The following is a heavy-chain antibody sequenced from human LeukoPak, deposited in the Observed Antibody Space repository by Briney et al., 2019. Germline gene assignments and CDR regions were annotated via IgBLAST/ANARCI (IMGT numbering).Heavy chain of an antibody. CDR1: GFSFSTYW. V-gene: IGHV3-7*01. CDR3: GRDSFETDIDY. Sequence: GGSLRLSCAASGFSFSTYWMSWVRLAPGKGLEWVANIKEDGSETYYVDSLRGRFTISRDNVKNSLYLQINSLRAEDTAVYYCGRDSFETDIDYWGQGTLVTVSS. CDR2: IKEDGSET. D-gene: IGHD1-14*01. J-gene: IGHJ4*02.